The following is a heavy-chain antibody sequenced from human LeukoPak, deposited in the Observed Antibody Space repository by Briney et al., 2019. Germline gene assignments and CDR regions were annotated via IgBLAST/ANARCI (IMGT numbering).Heavy chain of an antibody. V-gene: IGHV4-4*07. CDR3: ARDAPSGAHDY. J-gene: IGHJ4*02. Sequence: SETLSLTCTVSGGSISSYYWSWIRQSAGKGLEWIGRMHTSGSTNYNPSLKSRGTMSVDTSKNQFSLKLSSVTAADTAVYYCARDAPSGAHDYWGQGTLVTVSS. D-gene: IGHD2-8*02. CDR1: GGSISSYY. CDR2: MHTSGST.